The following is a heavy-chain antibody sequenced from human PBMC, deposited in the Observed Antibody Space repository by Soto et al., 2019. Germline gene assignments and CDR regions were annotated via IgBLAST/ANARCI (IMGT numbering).Heavy chain of an antibody. J-gene: IGHJ4*02. CDR3: AARYGSGYRAFDY. CDR1: GDTFSFYT. CDR2: INPIVSMS. Sequence: QVQLVQSGTEVKKPGSSVKVSCKASGDTFSFYTINWVRQAPGRGLEWVGRINPIVSMSNYAQKFQGRVSMTADKSTSTAYMELRSLRSDDTAMYFCAARYGSGYRAFDYWGQGALVIVSS. D-gene: IGHD3-10*01. V-gene: IGHV1-69*02.